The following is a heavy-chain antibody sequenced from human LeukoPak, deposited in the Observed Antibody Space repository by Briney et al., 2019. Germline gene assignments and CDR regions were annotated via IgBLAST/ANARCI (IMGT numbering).Heavy chain of an antibody. CDR3: ASLVTSYFQH. CDR2: IYYSGST. J-gene: IGHJ1*01. Sequence: SETLSLTCTVSGGSISSHYWSWIRQPPGKGLEWIGYIYYSGSTNYNPSLKSRVTISVDTSKNQFSLRLSSVTAADTAVYYCASLVTSYFQHWGQGTLVTVSS. CDR1: GGSISSHY. V-gene: IGHV4-59*11. D-gene: IGHD2-21*02.